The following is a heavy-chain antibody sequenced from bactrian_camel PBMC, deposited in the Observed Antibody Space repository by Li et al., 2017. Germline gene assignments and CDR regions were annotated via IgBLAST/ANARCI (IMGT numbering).Heavy chain of an antibody. CDR3: GASWWNCPSTVAQLNY. Sequence: HVQLVESGGGSAHPGGSLKLSCTASGYSYSPACMGWFRQAPGKERERVAVIGRDGITNYADSVKGRFTISRDNAKNTLYLQMISLKPQDTATYYCGASWWNCPSTVAQLNYRGQGTQVTVS. CDR1: GYSYSPAC. V-gene: IGHV3S53*01. D-gene: IGHD7*01. J-gene: IGHJ4*01. CDR2: IGRDGIT.